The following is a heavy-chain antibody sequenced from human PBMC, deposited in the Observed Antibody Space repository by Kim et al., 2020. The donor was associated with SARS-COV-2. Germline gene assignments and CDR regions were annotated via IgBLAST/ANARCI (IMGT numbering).Heavy chain of an antibody. D-gene: IGHD3-9*01. J-gene: IGHJ4*02. CDR3: ARLGDDILTGYPPTDY. V-gene: IGHV3-48*03. Sequence: SVKCRFTISRDNAKNSLYLQMNSLRAEDTAVYYCARLGDDILTGYPPTDYWGQGTLVTVSS.